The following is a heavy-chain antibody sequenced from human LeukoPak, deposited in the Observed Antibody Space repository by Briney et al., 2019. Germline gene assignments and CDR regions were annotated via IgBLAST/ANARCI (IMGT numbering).Heavy chain of an antibody. Sequence: ASVKVSCKASGYTFTSYGISWVRQAPGQGLEWMGWISAYNGNTNYAQKLQGRVTMTTDTSTSTAYMELRSLRSDDTAVYYCAVDLGYTYGYSDDYWGQGTLVTVSS. CDR3: AVDLGYTYGYSDDY. V-gene: IGHV1-18*01. CDR1: GYTFTSYG. CDR2: ISAYNGNT. D-gene: IGHD5-18*01. J-gene: IGHJ4*02.